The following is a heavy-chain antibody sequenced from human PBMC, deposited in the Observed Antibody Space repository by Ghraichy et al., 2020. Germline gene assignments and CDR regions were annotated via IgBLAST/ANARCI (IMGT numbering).Heavy chain of an antibody. J-gene: IGHJ6*02. CDR3: ARGNTVTTYYYYYGMDV. CDR1: GFTFSSYS. Sequence: GGSLRLSCAASGFTFSSYSMNWVRQAPGKGLEWVSSISSSSSYIYYADSVKGRFTISRDNAKNSLYLQMHSLRAEDTAVYYCARGNTVTTYYYYYGMDVWGQGTTVTVSS. D-gene: IGHD4-11*01. CDR2: ISSSSSYI. V-gene: IGHV3-21*01.